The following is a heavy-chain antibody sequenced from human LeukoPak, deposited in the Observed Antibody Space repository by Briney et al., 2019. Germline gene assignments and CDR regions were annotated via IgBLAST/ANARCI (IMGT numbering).Heavy chain of an antibody. CDR1: GFTFSSYW. D-gene: IGHD3-16*01. CDR2: ISGSGVST. CDR3: AKDPREYDLVWFDY. Sequence: AGGSLRLSCAASGFTFSSYWMHWVRQAPGKGLEWVSGISGSGVSTYYADSVKGRFTISRDNSKNTLYLQMNSLRAEDTAVYYCAKDPREYDLVWFDYWGQGTLVTVSS. V-gene: IGHV3-23*01. J-gene: IGHJ4*02.